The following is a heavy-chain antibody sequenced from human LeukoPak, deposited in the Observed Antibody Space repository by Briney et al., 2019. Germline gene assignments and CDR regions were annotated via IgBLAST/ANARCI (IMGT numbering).Heavy chain of an antibody. V-gene: IGHV3-30*03. CDR3: ARVPRSTRIPIFR. D-gene: IGHD3-3*01. CDR1: GFTFGSYG. CDR2: ISYDGDYK. Sequence: GGSLRLSCAASGFTFGSYGMHWVRQAPGKGLEWVAVISYDGDYKYYADSVKGRFTVSRDNSKDTLFLQMNSLRAEDTAVYYCARVPRSTRIPIFRWGQGTLVTVSS. J-gene: IGHJ4*02.